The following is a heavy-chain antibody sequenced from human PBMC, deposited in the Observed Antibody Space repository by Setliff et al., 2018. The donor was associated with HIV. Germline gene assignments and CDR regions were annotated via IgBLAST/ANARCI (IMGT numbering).Heavy chain of an antibody. D-gene: IGHD3-10*01. CDR3: ARGLNSYGSGSYLPLGY. CDR1: GGSISSHY. Sequence: SETLSLTCTVSGGSISSHYWSWIRHPPGKGLEWIGEINHSGNTNYKESLKGRVPISIDTFKNQFSLKLKSVIAAATAVYYCARGLNSYGSGSYLPLGYWGQGTLVTVSS. J-gene: IGHJ4*02. CDR2: INHSGNT. V-gene: IGHV4-34*01.